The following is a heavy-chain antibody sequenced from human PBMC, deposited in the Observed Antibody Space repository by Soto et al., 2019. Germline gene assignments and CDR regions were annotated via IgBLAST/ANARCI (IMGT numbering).Heavy chain of an antibody. CDR3: ARHFGNYGDWAFDF. V-gene: IGHV4-39*01. CDR1: GGSISDSSHY. CDR2: INYSGRT. J-gene: IGHJ4*02. Sequence: PSETLSLTCTVSGGSISDSSHYWAWIRQPPGKGLEWIATINYSGRTYYNPSLRSRVTISVDTSRDQFSLNLNSVTAADTAVYYCARHFGNYGDWAFDFWGQGTLVTLSS. D-gene: IGHD4-17*01.